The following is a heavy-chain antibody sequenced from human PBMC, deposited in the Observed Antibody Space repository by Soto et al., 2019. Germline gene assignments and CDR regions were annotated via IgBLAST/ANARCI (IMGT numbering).Heavy chain of an antibody. V-gene: IGHV5-10-1*01. CDR2: IDPSDSYT. Sequence: PGESLKISRKGSGYSFTSYWISWVRQMPGKGLEWMGRIDPSDSYTNYSPSFQGHVTISADKSISTAYLQWSSLKASDTAMYYCARLGGLGYCSSTSCYRWFDPWGQGTLVTVSS. CDR1: GYSFTSYW. J-gene: IGHJ5*02. D-gene: IGHD2-2*02. CDR3: ARLGGLGYCSSTSCYRWFDP.